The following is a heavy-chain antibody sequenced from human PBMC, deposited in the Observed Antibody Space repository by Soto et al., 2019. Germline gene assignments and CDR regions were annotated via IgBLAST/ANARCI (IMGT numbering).Heavy chain of an antibody. Sequence: QVQLVESGGGVVQPGRSLRLSCAASGFTFSSYGMHWVRQAPGKGLEWVAVISYAGDYQYYADSVKGRFTISRDNSKNMVYLLMNTLRPEDTAVYFCAKSRGGSSWYEGDSWGQGTLVTVSS. J-gene: IGHJ4*02. CDR3: AKSRGGSSWYEGDS. V-gene: IGHV3-30*18. D-gene: IGHD6-13*01. CDR2: ISYAGDYQ. CDR1: GFTFSSYG.